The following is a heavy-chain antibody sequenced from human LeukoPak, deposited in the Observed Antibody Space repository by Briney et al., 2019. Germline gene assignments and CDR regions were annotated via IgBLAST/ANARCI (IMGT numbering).Heavy chain of an antibody. J-gene: IGHJ4*02. CDR2: ISGSGVST. CDR3: ARRAGAYSHPYDY. CDR1: GFTFRNYG. D-gene: IGHD4/OR15-4a*01. V-gene: IGHV3-23*01. Sequence: GGSLRLSCAASGFTFRNYGMSWVRQAPGKGLEWVSHISGSGVSTHYADAVKGRFTISRDNSKNTLYLQMNSLRAEDTAVYYCARRAGAYSHPYDYWGQGTLVTVSS.